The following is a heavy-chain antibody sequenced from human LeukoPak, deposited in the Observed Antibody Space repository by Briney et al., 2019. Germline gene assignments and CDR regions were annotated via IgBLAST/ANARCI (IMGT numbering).Heavy chain of an antibody. CDR3: ARRAAVAAAGTRYYYMDV. CDR2: INHSGST. V-gene: IGHV4-34*01. Sequence: SETLSLTCAVYGGSFSGYYWSWIRQPPGKGLEWIGEINHSGSTNYNPSLKSRVTTSADTSNNQFSLKLSAVSAADTAVYYCARRAAVAAAGTRYYYMDVWGKGTTVTISS. J-gene: IGHJ6*03. CDR1: GGSFSGYY. D-gene: IGHD6-13*01.